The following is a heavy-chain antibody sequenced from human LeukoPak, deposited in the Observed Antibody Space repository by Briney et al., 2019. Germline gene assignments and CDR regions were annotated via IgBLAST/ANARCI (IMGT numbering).Heavy chain of an antibody. Sequence: GGSLRLSCAASGFTLSNCAMSWVRQAPGKGLEWVSTIARSGDSIYYAASVQGRFTISRDSSKSTLFLQMNSLRAEDTAAYYCAKSKGGATNDQFDYWGQGTLVTVSS. CDR2: IARSGDSI. J-gene: IGHJ4*02. CDR1: GFTLSNCA. V-gene: IGHV3-23*01. D-gene: IGHD1-26*01. CDR3: AKSKGGATNDQFDY.